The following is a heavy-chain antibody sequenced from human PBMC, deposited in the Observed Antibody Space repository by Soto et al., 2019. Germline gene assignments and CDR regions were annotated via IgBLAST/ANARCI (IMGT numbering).Heavy chain of an antibody. CDR3: ARDRPVDVVPTIPTYYYYMDV. CDR2: IDSSSSDI. J-gene: IGHJ6*03. V-gene: IGHV3-48*01. Sequence: EVHLAESGGGLVQPGGSLRLSCAASGLIFSSYSMNWVRQAPGKGLEWVSYIDSSSSDIHYADSVRGRFTISRDNANKLLFLQMDSLRVEDTAVYYCARDRPVDVVPTIPTYYYYMDVWGKGTTVTVSS. CDR1: GLIFSSYS. D-gene: IGHD5-12*01.